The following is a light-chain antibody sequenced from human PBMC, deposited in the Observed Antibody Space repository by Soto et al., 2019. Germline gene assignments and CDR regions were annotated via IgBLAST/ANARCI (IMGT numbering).Light chain of an antibody. CDR3: QSYDSSLSGFWV. Sequence: QSVLTQPPSVSGAPGQRVTISCTGTSSNIGAGYDVHWYQQLPGTAPKLLIYGNSHRPSGVPDRFSDSKSGTSASLAITGLQPEDEADYYCQSYDSSLSGFWVFGGGTKVTVL. V-gene: IGLV1-40*01. CDR1: SSNIGAGYD. J-gene: IGLJ3*02. CDR2: GNS.